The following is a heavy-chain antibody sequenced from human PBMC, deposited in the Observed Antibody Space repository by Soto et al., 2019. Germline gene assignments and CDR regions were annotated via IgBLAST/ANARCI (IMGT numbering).Heavy chain of an antibody. Sequence: ASVKVSCKASGYTFTSYDINWVRQATGQGLEWMGWMNPNSGNTGYAQKFQGRVTMTRNTSISTAYMELSSLRSEDTAVYYCARARYCSSTSCYFAYYYYYYMDVRGKGTTVTVSS. D-gene: IGHD2-2*01. V-gene: IGHV1-8*01. CDR3: ARARYCSSTSCYFAYYYYYYMDV. J-gene: IGHJ6*03. CDR2: MNPNSGNT. CDR1: GYTFTSYD.